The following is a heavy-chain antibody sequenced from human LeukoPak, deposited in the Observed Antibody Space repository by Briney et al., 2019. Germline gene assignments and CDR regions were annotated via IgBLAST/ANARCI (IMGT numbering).Heavy chain of an antibody. Sequence: GESLKISCKGSGYSFTSYWIGWVRQMPGKGLEWMGIIYPGDSDTRYSPSFQGQVTISADKSISTAYLQWSSLKASDTAMYYCARQFRYCSGGSCYGDYFDYWGQETLVTVSS. J-gene: IGHJ4*02. CDR1: GYSFTSYW. CDR3: ARQFRYCSGGSCYGDYFDY. V-gene: IGHV5-51*01. D-gene: IGHD2-15*01. CDR2: IYPGDSDT.